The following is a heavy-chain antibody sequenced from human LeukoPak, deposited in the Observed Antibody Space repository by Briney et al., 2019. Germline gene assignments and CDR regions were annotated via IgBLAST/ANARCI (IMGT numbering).Heavy chain of an antibody. D-gene: IGHD3-3*01. CDR1: GYTFTSYD. J-gene: IGHJ6*03. Sequence: ASVKVSCKASGYTFTSYDINWVRQATGQGLEWMGWMNPNSGNTGYAQKFQGRVTITRNTSISTAYMELSSLRSEDTAVYYCARGSSPSEAYYDFWSGYYYYYYMDVWGKGTTVPVSS. CDR3: ARGSSPSEAYYDFWSGYYYYYYMDV. CDR2: MNPNSGNT. V-gene: IGHV1-8*03.